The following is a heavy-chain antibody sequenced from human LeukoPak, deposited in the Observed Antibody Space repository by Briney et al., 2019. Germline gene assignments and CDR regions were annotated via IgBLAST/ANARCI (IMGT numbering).Heavy chain of an antibody. V-gene: IGHV3-7*04. J-gene: IGHJ4*02. CDR3: ATDRDGYRKNWYRFHY. D-gene: IGHD5-24*01. CDR2: INHDGTET. Sequence: GGSLRLSCAASKFTFSNYWMIWVRQAPGKGLEGVANINHDGTETNYVDSVKGRFTISRDNAKKSLYLQMNSLRAEDSAVYYCATDRDGYRKNWYRFHYWGQGTLVAVYS. CDR1: KFTFSNYW.